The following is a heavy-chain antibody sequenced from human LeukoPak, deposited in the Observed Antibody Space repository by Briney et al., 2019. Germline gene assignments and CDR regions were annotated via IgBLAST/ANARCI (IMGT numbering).Heavy chain of an antibody. V-gene: IGHV1-2*02. CDR2: INPNTGAT. CDR1: GFTLADYY. Sequence: ASVKVSCKASGFTLADYYMYWVRQAPGQGLEWMGWINPNTGATNSAQKFQGRVTVTRDTSISTVYMELSRLRSDDTAVYYCARAGGGLDYWGQGTLVTVSS. J-gene: IGHJ4*02. CDR3: ARAGGGLDY. D-gene: IGHD3-16*01.